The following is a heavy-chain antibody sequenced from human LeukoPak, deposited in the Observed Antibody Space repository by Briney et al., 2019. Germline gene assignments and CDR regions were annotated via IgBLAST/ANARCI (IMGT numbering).Heavy chain of an antibody. Sequence: PGGSLRLSCAASGFTFSSYGMHWVRQAPGKGLEWVAVIWYDGSNRYYADSVKGRFTISRDNSKNTLYLQINSLRPEDTAVYYCAKNWHSDTTLDFWGQGTLVTVSS. CDR1: GFTFSSYG. J-gene: IGHJ4*02. CDR3: AKNWHSDTTLDF. D-gene: IGHD5-18*01. V-gene: IGHV3-30*02. CDR2: IWYDGSNR.